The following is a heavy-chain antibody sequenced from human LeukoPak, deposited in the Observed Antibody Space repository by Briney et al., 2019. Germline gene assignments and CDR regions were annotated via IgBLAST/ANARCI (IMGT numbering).Heavy chain of an antibody. D-gene: IGHD2-2*01. CDR2: INHSGST. CDR3: ARELIVVVPAATYRAFDI. Sequence: SETLSLTCAVYGGSFSGYYWSWIRQPPGKGLEWIGEINHSGSTNYNPSLKSRVTISVDTSKNQFSLKLSSVTAADTAVYYCARELIVVVPAATYRAFDIWGQGTMVTVSS. J-gene: IGHJ3*02. V-gene: IGHV4-34*01. CDR1: GGSFSGYY.